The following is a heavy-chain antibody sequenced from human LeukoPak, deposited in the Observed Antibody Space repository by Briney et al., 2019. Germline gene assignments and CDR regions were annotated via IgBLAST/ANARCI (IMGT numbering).Heavy chain of an antibody. Sequence: GGSLRLSCAASGFTFSSYAMSWVRQAPGKGLEWVSAISGSGGSTYYADSVKGRFTISRDNSKNTLYLQMNSLRAEDTAVYYCAKWYSSGWYEGEGHNRFDPWGQGTLVTVSS. V-gene: IGHV3-23*01. CDR1: GFTFSSYA. D-gene: IGHD6-19*01. CDR3: AKWYSSGWYEGEGHNRFDP. CDR2: ISGSGGST. J-gene: IGHJ5*02.